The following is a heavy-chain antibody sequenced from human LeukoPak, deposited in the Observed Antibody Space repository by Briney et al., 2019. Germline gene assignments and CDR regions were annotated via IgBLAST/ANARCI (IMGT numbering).Heavy chain of an antibody. V-gene: IGHV3-64D*09. Sequence: GGSLRLSCSASGFTFSDYGMHWVRQAPGKGLEYASAISGDGHSTYNADSLKGRFPISRDNSRKTVYLQMSSVRVGDLFVYYCARIAAAGTADNWGQGGLVTVSP. J-gene: IGHJ4*02. D-gene: IGHD6-13*01. CDR1: GFTFSDYG. CDR2: ISGDGHST. CDR3: ARIAAAGTADN.